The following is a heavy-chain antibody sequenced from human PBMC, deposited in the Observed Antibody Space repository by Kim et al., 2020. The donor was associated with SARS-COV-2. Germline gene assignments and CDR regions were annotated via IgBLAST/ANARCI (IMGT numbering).Heavy chain of an antibody. Sequence: GGSLRLSCAASGFTFDGYAMHWVRQAPGKGLEWVSCISRNSGMIAYADSVKGRFTISRDIAKNSLYLQMNSLRVEDTALYYCGKDGSPTSRYSGMDLWGQGTTVTVSS. V-gene: IGHV3-9*01. J-gene: IGHJ6*02. D-gene: IGHD2-2*01. CDR3: GKDGSPTSRYSGMDL. CDR2: ISRNSGMI. CDR1: GFTFDGYA.